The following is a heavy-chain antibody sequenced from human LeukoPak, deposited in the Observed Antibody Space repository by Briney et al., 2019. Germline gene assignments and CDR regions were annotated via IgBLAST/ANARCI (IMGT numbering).Heavy chain of an antibody. V-gene: IGHV4-38-2*02. D-gene: IGHD1-26*01. CDR3: ARVGHSGSYIEGPFPYYYYYYMDV. CDR2: IYHSGST. CDR1: GYSISSGYY. Sequence: SETLSLTCTVSGYSISSGYYWGWIRQPPGKGLEWIGSIYHSGSTYYNPSLKSRVTISVDTSKNQFSLKLSSVTAADTAVYYCARVGHSGSYIEGPFPYYYYYYMDVWGKGTTVTVSS. J-gene: IGHJ6*03.